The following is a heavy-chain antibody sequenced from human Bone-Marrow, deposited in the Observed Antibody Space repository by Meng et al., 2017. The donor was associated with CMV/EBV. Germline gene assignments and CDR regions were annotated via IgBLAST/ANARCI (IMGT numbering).Heavy chain of an antibody. D-gene: IGHD6-13*01. CDR3: AVHPAGISGATYFDF. CDR1: GYSFTTYW. Sequence: SGYSFTTYWIGSVRQMPGKGLEWMGIIYPGDSDTRYSPSFQGQVTISADKSISTAYLQWSSLKASDTAMYYCAVHPAGISGATYFDFWGQGTLVTVSS. V-gene: IGHV5-51*01. J-gene: IGHJ4*02. CDR2: IYPGDSDT.